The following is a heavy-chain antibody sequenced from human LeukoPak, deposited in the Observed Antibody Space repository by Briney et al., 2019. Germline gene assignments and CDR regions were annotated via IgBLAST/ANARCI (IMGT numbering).Heavy chain of an antibody. J-gene: IGHJ4*02. CDR1: GGSISSSPYY. CDR3: ARSVAGTLVGY. D-gene: IGHD6-19*01. CDR2: IYYSGTT. Sequence: SETLSLTCTVSGGSISSSPYYWGWIRQPPGKGLEWIGSIYYSGTTHYNPSLESRVTISVDTSKNQFSLKLSSVTAADTAVYYCARSVAGTLVGYWGQGTLVTVSS. V-gene: IGHV4-39*07.